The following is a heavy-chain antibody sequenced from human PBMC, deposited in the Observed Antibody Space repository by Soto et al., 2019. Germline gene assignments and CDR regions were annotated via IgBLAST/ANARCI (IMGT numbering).Heavy chain of an antibody. V-gene: IGHV1-69*13. J-gene: IGHJ5*02. Sequence: GASVKVSCKASGGTFSSYAISWVRQAPGQRLEWMGGIIPIFGTANYAQKFQGRVTITADESTSTAYMELSSLRSEDTAVYYCASTPYDILTGYYKTLAWFDPWGQGTLVTVSS. CDR1: GGTFSSYA. D-gene: IGHD3-9*01. CDR3: ASTPYDILTGYYKTLAWFDP. CDR2: IIPIFGTA.